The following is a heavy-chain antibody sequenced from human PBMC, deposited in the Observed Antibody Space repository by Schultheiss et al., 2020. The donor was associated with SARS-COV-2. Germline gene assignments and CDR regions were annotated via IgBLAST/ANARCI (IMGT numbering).Heavy chain of an antibody. J-gene: IGHJ4*02. Sequence: SETLSLTCTVSGSSISGYFWTWIRQPPGKGLEHVGNIYYTGITKYSPSLKSRITISVDTSKKQFSLRLGSVTAADTAVYYCARAARVEQLFSVRGGDLDYWGRGTQVTVSS. V-gene: IGHV4-59*01. D-gene: IGHD3-10*01. CDR1: GSSISGYF. CDR2: IYYTGIT. CDR3: ARAARVEQLFSVRGGDLDY.